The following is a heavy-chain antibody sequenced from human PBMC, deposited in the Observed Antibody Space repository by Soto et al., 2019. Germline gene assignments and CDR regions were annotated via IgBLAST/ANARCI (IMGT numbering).Heavy chain of an antibody. CDR2: IYYSGST. V-gene: IGHV4-31*03. D-gene: IGHD3-10*01. CDR1: GGSISSGGYY. CDR3: ARGGPLLWFGELYDAFDI. J-gene: IGHJ3*02. Sequence: QVQLQESGPGLVKPSQTLSLTCTVSGGSISSGGYYWSWIRQHPGKGLEWIGYIYYSGSTYYNPSLKRRVTISVATSKNQFSLKLSSVTAADTAVYYCARGGPLLWFGELYDAFDIWGQGTMVTVSS.